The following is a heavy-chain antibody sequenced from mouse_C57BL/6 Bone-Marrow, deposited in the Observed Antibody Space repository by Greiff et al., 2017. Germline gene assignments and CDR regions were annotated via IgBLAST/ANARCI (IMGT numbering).Heavy chain of an antibody. J-gene: IGHJ3*01. Sequence: EVKVVESGPGLVKPSQTVFLTCTVTGISITTGNYRWSWIRQFPGNKLEWIGYIYYSGTITYNPSLTSRTTITRDTPKNQFFLEMISLTAEDTATYYCARGDGYYPGWFAYWGQGTLVTVSA. CDR2: IYYSGTI. D-gene: IGHD2-3*01. V-gene: IGHV3-5*01. CDR3: ARGDGYYPGWFAY. CDR1: GISITTGNYR.